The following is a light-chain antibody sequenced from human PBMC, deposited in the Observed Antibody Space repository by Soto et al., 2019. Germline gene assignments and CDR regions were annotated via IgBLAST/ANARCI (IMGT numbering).Light chain of an antibody. CDR2: GAF. Sequence: EIVLTQSPATLSFSPGERATLSCRASPSVTNYLAWYQQKPGQAPRLVIYGAFNRATGIPARFSGSGSGTDFTLTISSLEPEDFAVYYCQQRNIWPPVTFGQGTRLEI. V-gene: IGKV3-11*01. CDR1: PSVTNY. J-gene: IGKJ5*01. CDR3: QQRNIWPPVT.